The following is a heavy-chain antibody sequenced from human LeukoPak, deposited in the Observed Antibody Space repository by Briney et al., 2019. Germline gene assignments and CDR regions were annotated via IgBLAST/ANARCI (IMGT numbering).Heavy chain of an antibody. J-gene: IGHJ4*02. V-gene: IGHV1-18*01. D-gene: IGHD1/OR15-1a*01. CDR3: ARDRSPRPEQLDY. CDR1: GYTFTTYG. Sequence: GASVKVSCKASGYTFTTYGITWVRQAPGQGLEWIGWISTYNRYTNYAQKLHGRVTMTTDTSTHTAYMELRSLRSDDAAVYYCARDRSPRPEQLDYWGQGTLVTVSS. CDR2: ISTYNRYT.